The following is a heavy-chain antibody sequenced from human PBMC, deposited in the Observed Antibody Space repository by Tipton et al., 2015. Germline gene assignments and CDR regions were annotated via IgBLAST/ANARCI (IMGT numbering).Heavy chain of an antibody. CDR1: GGSVSSRTYY. Sequence: TLSLTCTVSGGSVSSRTYYWSWIRQPPGKGLEWIAFIYYSGSTNYNPSLKSRVTISVDTSKNQVSLNLSSVTAADTAVYYCARAMGGTVGRITMVRGGTRHPDLWGQGTMVTVSS. J-gene: IGHJ3*01. CDR3: ARAMGGTVGRITMVRGGTRHPDL. CDR2: IYYSGST. D-gene: IGHD3-10*01. V-gene: IGHV4-61*01.